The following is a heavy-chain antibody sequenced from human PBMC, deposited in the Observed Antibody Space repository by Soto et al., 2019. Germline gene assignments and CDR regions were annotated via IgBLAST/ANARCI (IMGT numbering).Heavy chain of an antibody. D-gene: IGHD3-22*01. V-gene: IGHV4-61*01. Sequence: QVQLQESGPGLVKPSETLSLTCTVSGGSVSSGSYYWSWIRQPPGKGLEWIGYIYYSGSTNYNPSLKRRVTISVDTSKKEFSLKLSSVTAADTAVYYCARGGTGYYDSSGYYFDYWGQGTLVTVSS. CDR1: GGSVSSGSYY. J-gene: IGHJ4*02. CDR2: IYYSGST. CDR3: ARGGTGYYDSSGYYFDY.